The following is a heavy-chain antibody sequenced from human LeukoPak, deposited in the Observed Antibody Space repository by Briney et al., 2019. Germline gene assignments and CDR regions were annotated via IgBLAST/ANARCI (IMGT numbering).Heavy chain of an antibody. CDR3: AGTYYYDSSGYLLDY. V-gene: IGHV1-18*01. Sequence: ASVKVSCKASGYTFTSYGISWVRQAPGQGLEWMGWISAYNGNTNYAQKLQGRVTMTTDTSTSTAYMELSSLRSEDTAVYYCAGTYYYDSSGYLLDYWGQGTLVTVSS. D-gene: IGHD3-22*01. CDR1: GYTFTSYG. CDR2: ISAYNGNT. J-gene: IGHJ4*02.